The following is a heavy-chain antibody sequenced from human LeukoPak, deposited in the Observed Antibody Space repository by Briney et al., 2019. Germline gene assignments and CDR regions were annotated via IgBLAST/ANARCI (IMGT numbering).Heavy chain of an antibody. Sequence: ASVKVSCKASGGTFSSYAISWVRQAPGQGLEWMGGIIPIFGTANYAQKFQGRVTITADKSTSTAYMELSSLRSEDTAVYYCARAGYSSSWDFKFDYWGQGTLVTVSS. D-gene: IGHD6-13*01. J-gene: IGHJ4*02. CDR2: IIPIFGTA. V-gene: IGHV1-69*06. CDR1: GGTFSSYA. CDR3: ARAGYSSSWDFKFDY.